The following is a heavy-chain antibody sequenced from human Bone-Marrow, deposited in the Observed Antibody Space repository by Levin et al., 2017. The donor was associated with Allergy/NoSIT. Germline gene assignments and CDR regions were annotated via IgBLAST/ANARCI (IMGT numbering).Heavy chain of an antibody. V-gene: IGHV4-59*01. D-gene: IGHD4-23*01. CDR1: GVSITNYY. J-gene: IGHJ4*02. CDR2: TLNIGTA. CDR3: ARGNGPVVTPHFDY. Sequence: SQTLSLTCTVSGVSITNYYWTWIRQSPGKGLEWIGYTLNIGTATYNPSLKSRVTISLDTSKNHFSLRLSSVTAADTAVYYCARGNGPVVTPHFDYWGQGMLVTVSS.